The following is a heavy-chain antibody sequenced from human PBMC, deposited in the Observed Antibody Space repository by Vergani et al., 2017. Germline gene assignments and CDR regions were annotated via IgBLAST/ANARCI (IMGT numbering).Heavy chain of an antibody. CDR1: GYTFTSYG. D-gene: IGHD3-16*02. V-gene: IGHV1-18*01. J-gene: IGHJ4*02. CDR2: ISAYNGNT. Sequence: QVQLVQSGAEVKKPGASVKVSCKASGYTFTSYGISWVRQSPGQGLEWMGWISAYNGNTNYAQKLQGRVTMTTDTSTSTAYMGLRSLRSDDTAVYYCARPGTYYDYVWGSYRYVFDYWGQGTLVTVSS. CDR3: ARPGTYYDYVWGSYRYVFDY.